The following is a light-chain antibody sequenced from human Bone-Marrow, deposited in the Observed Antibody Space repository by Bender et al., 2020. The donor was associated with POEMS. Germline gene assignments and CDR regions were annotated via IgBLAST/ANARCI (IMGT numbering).Light chain of an antibody. CDR1: NIGSKS. V-gene: IGLV3-21*03. CDR3: QVWDSSSDLQV. J-gene: IGLJ3*02. CDR2: DNN. Sequence: SYVLTQPPSVSVAPGKTATITCGGKNIGSKSVHWYQQKPGQAPVLVVYDNNARPSVIPKRFSGSNSGNTATLTISRVEAGDEADFYCQVWDSSSDLQVFGGGTKLTVL.